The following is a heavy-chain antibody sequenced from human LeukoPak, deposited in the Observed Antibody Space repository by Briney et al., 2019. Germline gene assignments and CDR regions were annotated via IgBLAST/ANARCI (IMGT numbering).Heavy chain of an antibody. J-gene: IGHJ4*02. CDR2: IYYSGST. D-gene: IGHD2-21*02. CDR1: GGSISSYY. V-gene: IGHV4-59*01. Sequence: PSETLSLTCTVSGGSISSYYWSWIRQPPGKGLEWIGYIYYSGSTNYNPSLKSRVTISVDTSKNQFSLKLSSVTAADTAVYYCARTRGYCGGDCYYYFDYWGQGTLVTVSS. CDR3: ARTRGYCGGDCYYYFDY.